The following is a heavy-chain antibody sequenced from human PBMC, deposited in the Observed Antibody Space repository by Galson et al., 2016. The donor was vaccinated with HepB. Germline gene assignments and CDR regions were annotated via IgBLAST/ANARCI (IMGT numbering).Heavy chain of an antibody. Sequence: SVKVSCKASGGTFRSHSVSWVRQAPGQGLELLGGTIPIFGTANYAQKFEGRVTVTTDESTSTASMELTRLRSEDTAVYFCMREVKGGGYSDLWGRGTLVIVSS. J-gene: IGHJ2*01. CDR1: GGTFRSHS. V-gene: IGHV1-69*05. CDR2: TIPIFGTA. D-gene: IGHD3-16*01. CDR3: MREVKGGGYSDL.